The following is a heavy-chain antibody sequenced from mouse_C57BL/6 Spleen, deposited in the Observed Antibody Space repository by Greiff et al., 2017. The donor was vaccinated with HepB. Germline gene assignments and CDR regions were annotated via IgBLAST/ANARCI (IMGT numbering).Heavy chain of an antibody. J-gene: IGHJ3*01. D-gene: IGHD2-12*01. CDR3: AWDSDAWLAY. CDR2: INPSSGYT. V-gene: IGHV1-7*01. CDR1: GYTFTSYW. Sequence: VQLQQSGAELAKPGASVKLSCKASGYTFTSYWMHWVKQRPGQGLEWIGYINPSSGYTKYNQKFNDKATLTADKSSSTAYMQLSNLTYEDAAVYYCAWDSDAWLAYWGQGTLVTVSA.